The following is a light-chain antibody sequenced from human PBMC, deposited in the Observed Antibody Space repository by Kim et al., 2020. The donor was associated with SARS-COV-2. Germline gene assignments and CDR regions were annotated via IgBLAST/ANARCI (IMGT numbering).Light chain of an antibody. V-gene: IGLV1-44*01. CDR3: ATWDDSLDVWM. Sequence: GQGVTISCSGSSSNIGSNTVNGYQQFPGTAPQLLIDTDDRRPSGVSDRVSCSKSGTSASLAISALRSEDEADYYCATWDDSLDVWMFGGGTKLTVL. CDR2: TDD. J-gene: IGLJ3*02. CDR1: SSNIGSNT.